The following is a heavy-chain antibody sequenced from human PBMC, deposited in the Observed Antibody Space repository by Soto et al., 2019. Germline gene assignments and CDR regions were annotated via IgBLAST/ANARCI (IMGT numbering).Heavy chain of an antibody. Sequence: QLVESGGGLVQPGGSLRLSCEASGFTFSGYWMSWVRQAPGKGLGWVADIKHDGSVQYYVDSVKGRFTISRDNAKKLLYFQMNGLRAEDTAIYYCARATYSHAWYRFDIWGQGTLVTVSS. V-gene: IGHV3-7*03. CDR1: GFTFSGYW. CDR2: IKHDGSVQ. J-gene: IGHJ4*02. CDR3: ARATYSHAWYRFDI. D-gene: IGHD4-4*01.